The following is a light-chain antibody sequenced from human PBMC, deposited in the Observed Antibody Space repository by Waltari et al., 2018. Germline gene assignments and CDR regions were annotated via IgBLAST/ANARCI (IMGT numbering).Light chain of an antibody. V-gene: IGKV2-24*01. J-gene: IGKJ2*01. CDR2: KIS. CDR3: TQATQFPYT. CDR1: QSLVHRNGNTY. Sequence: DIVMTQTPLSSPVTLGQPASISCRSSQSLVHRNGNTYLSWLHQRPGQPPRLLIYKISNRCSGVPDRFSGSGAGREFRLKISRVESEDVGVYYCTQATQFPYTFGQGTKLEIK.